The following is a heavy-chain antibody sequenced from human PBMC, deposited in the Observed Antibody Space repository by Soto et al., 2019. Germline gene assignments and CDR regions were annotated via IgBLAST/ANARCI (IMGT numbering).Heavy chain of an antibody. CDR2: IIPVFGNT. Sequence: SVKVSCKASGRSFSSDGVSWVRQAPGQGLEWMGGIIPVFGNTKYVQRFQGRLTITADKSTSTVYTEMSSLSSEDTAVYFCARGQYYSSGSAATSYFYFGIDVWGQGTTVTVSS. V-gene: IGHV1-69*06. D-gene: IGHD3-10*01. CDR1: GRSFSSDG. CDR3: ARGQYYSSGSAATSYFYFGIDV. J-gene: IGHJ6*02.